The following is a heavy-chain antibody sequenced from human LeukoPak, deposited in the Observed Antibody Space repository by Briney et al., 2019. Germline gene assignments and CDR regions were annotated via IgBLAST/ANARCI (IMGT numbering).Heavy chain of an antibody. CDR2: INPNSGGT. D-gene: IGHD2-2*01. CDR1: GYTFTGYY. CDR3: ARNGRDSGYCSSTSCHDWFDP. Sequence: EASVKVSCKASGYTFTGYYMHWVRQAPGQGLEWMGSINPNSGGTNYAQKFQGWVTMTRDTSISTAYMELSRLRSDDTAVYYCARNGRDSGYCSSTSCHDWFDPWGQGTLVTVSS. V-gene: IGHV1-2*04. J-gene: IGHJ5*02.